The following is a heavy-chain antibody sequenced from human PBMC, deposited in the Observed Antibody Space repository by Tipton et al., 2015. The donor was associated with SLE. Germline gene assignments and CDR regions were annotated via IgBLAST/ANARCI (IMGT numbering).Heavy chain of an antibody. Sequence: QLVQSGGGLVQPGGSLRLSCAVSGFTFSNNWMAWVRQAPGKGLEWIGEINHSGSTNYNPSLKSRVTISVDTSKNQFSLKLDSVTAADTAVYYCARGEGYYGSGSYQGWFDPWGQGTLVTVSS. J-gene: IGHJ5*02. CDR3: ARGEGYYGSGSYQGWFDP. CDR2: INHSGST. CDR1: GFTFSNNW. V-gene: IGHV4-4*02. D-gene: IGHD3-10*01.